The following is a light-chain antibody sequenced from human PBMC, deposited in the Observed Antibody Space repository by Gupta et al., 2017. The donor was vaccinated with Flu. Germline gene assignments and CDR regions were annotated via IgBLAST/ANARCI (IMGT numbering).Light chain of an antibody. V-gene: IGLV1-47*01. CDR3: EAWEDSRSGFYV. Sequence: TIACSGCSTNIGSNYVYWYQQRPGAAPNLLIYRNNKRPVGGPDRFSGSKSGTSASLAISGLRAEEEADYYCEAWEDSRSGFYVFGSGTKVTVL. CDR1: STNIGSNY. J-gene: IGLJ1*01. CDR2: RNN.